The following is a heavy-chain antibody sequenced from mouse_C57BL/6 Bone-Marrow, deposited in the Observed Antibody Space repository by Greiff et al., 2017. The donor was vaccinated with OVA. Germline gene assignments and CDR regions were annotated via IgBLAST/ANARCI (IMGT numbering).Heavy chain of an antibody. V-gene: IGHV5-17*01. CDR1: GFTFSDYG. CDR3: ARDRTYGSSYDAMDY. D-gene: IGHD1-1*01. CDR2: ISSGSSTI. J-gene: IGHJ4*01. Sequence: EVQVVESGGGLVKPGGSLKLSCAASGFTFSDYGMHWVRQAPEKGLEWVAYISSGSSTIYYADTVKGRFTISRDNAKNTLFLQMTSLRSEDTAMYYCARDRTYGSSYDAMDYWGQGTSVTVSS.